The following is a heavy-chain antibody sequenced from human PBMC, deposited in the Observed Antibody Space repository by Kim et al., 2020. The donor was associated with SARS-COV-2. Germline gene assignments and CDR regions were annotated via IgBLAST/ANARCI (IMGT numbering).Heavy chain of an antibody. CDR1: GYTFTGYY. J-gene: IGHJ4*01. D-gene: IGHD3-9*01. CDR2: INPIRGGT. CDR3: ATFFNYDILTGYYPRDY. Sequence: ASVKVSCKASGYTFTGYYMHWVRQAPGQGLEWMGWINPIRGGTNYAQKFQGRVTMTRDKSTSTAYMELSSLRSDDTAVYYCATFFNYDILTGYYPRDYWG. V-gene: IGHV1-2*02.